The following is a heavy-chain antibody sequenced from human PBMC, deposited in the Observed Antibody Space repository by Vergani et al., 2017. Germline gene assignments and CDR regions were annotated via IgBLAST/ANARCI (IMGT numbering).Heavy chain of an antibody. J-gene: IGHJ2*01. D-gene: IGHD3-10*01. Sequence: QLQLQESGPGLVKPSETLSLTCTVSGGSISSGGYYWSWIRQHPGKGLEWIGYIYYSGSTYYNPSLKSRVTISVDTSKNQFSLKLSSVTAADTAVYYCARKFGPDWYFDLWGRGTLVTVSS. V-gene: IGHV4-31*03. CDR1: GGSISSGGYY. CDR2: IYYSGST. CDR3: ARKFGPDWYFDL.